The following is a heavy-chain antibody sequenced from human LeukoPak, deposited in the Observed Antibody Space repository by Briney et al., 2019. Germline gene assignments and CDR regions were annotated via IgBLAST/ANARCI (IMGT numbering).Heavy chain of an antibody. CDR3: VTAPKYDYDSSGYYYSDY. D-gene: IGHD3-22*01. CDR1: GYTLTELS. J-gene: IGHJ4*02. Sequence: GASVKVSCKVSGYTLTELSMHWVRQAPGKGLEWMGGFDPEDGETIYAQKFQGRVTMTEDTSTDTAYMELSSLRSEDTAVYYCVTAPKYDYDSSGYYYSDYWGQGTLVTDSS. CDR2: FDPEDGET. V-gene: IGHV1-24*01.